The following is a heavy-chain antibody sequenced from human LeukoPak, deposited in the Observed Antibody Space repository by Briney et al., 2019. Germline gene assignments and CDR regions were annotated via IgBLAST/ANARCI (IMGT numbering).Heavy chain of an antibody. J-gene: IGHJ4*02. CDR2: INWNSGNI. V-gene: IGHV3-9*01. D-gene: IGHD6-6*01. Sequence: PGGSLRLSCAASGFTFDDYAMHWVRQAPGKGLEWVSGINWNSGNIGYADSVKGRFAISRDNTKNSLYLQMNSLRAEDTAVYYCARDVSSSLEGTYFDYWGQGTLVTVSS. CDR3: ARDVSSSLEGTYFDY. CDR1: GFTFDDYA.